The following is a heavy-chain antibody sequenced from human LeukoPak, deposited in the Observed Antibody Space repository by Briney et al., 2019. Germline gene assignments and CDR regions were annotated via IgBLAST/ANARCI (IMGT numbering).Heavy chain of an antibody. CDR3: AGLGSTVEGRIDP. Sequence: ASVKVSCTASGYHFTGYHVHWVRQAPGQGLEWRGRISTDSGDTNIAQKFQGRVTTTRYTSINTAYMELSRLTSDDTAVYYCAGLGSTVEGRIDPWGQGTPVTVSS. V-gene: IGHV1-2*02. CDR1: GYHFTGYH. J-gene: IGHJ5*02. CDR2: ISTDSGDT. D-gene: IGHD5/OR15-5a*01.